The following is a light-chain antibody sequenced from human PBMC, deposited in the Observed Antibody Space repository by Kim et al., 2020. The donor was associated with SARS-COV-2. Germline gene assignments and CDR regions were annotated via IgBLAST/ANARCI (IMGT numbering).Light chain of an antibody. CDR1: GLEDRY. CDR3: QTWDSKTVV. Sequence: VSPGQTATIAVSGDGLEDRYASWYQQTPGQSPVLVIYEDSKRPSGIPERFSGSNSGNTATLTISGTQSMDEADYYCQTWDSKTVVFGGGTQLTVL. CDR2: EDS. J-gene: IGLJ2*01. V-gene: IGLV3-1*01.